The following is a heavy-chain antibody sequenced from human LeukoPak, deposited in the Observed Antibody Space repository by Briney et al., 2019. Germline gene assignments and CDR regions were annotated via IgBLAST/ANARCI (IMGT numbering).Heavy chain of an antibody. V-gene: IGHV4-61*02. CDR3: ESGTPQRWSSF. Sequence: SETLSLTCTVSGYSISSGYYWSWIRQPAGKGLEWIGRISTSRSTNYNPSLKSRVTISLDTSRNQHSLKLSSVTAADTAIYYCESGTPQRWSSFWGQGTLVTVSS. D-gene: IGHD3-10*01. CDR2: ISTSRST. J-gene: IGHJ4*02. CDR1: GYSISSGYY.